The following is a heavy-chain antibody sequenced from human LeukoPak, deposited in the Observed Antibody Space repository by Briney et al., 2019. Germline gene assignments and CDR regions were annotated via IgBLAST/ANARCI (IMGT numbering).Heavy chain of an antibody. V-gene: IGHV3-53*01. J-gene: IGHJ4*02. CDR3: AKIGELDY. D-gene: IGHD1-26*01. CDR1: GFTVNSSY. Sequence: GGSLRLSCAASGFTVNSSYMSWVRQAPGKGLEWVSVIYSGGDTYYADSVKGRFTISRDNSKNTLYLQMNSLRAEDTAVYYCAKIGELDYWGQGTLVTVSS. CDR2: IYSGGDT.